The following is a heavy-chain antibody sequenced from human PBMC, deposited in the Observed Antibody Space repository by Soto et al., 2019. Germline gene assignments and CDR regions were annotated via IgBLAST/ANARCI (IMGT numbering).Heavy chain of an antibody. Sequence: SVQVCCKASGGTFSSYAISWVRQAPGQGLEWMGGIIPIFGTANYAQKFQGRVTITADESTSTAYMELSSLRSEDTAVYYCARASGHILVVVAATPGTLEYYYGMDLWGPGNTVTVSS. V-gene: IGHV1-69*13. CDR3: ARASGHILVVVAATPGTLEYYYGMDL. D-gene: IGHD2-15*01. J-gene: IGHJ6*02. CDR1: GGTFSSYA. CDR2: IIPIFGTA.